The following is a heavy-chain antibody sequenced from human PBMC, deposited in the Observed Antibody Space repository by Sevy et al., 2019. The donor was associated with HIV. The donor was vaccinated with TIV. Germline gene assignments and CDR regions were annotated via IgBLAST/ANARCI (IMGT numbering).Heavy chain of an antibody. CDR1: GFTFRSYW. J-gene: IGHJ6*02. Sequence: GGSLRLSCVASGFTFRSYWMSWVRQAAGKGLEWVSGIGSGGDAYYPGSVKGRFTISRENAKNSLYLQMNSLRAGDTAVYYCARSGGYSDYGMDVWGQGTTVTVSS. CDR3: ARSGGYSDYGMDV. CDR2: IGSGGDA. D-gene: IGHD5-12*01. V-gene: IGHV3-13*01.